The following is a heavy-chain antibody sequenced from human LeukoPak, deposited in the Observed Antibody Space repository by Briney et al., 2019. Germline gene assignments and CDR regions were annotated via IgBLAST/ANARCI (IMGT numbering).Heavy chain of an antibody. CDR1: GYTFTSYG. CDR3: ARAKGLFDY. J-gene: IGHJ4*02. V-gene: IGHV1-18*04. Sequence: ASVKVSCKASGYTFTSYGISWVRQAPGQGLEWMGWISAYNGNTNYAQRLQGRVTMTTDTSTSTVYMELSSLRSEDTAVFYCARAKGLFDYWGQGTLVTVSS. CDR2: ISAYNGNT.